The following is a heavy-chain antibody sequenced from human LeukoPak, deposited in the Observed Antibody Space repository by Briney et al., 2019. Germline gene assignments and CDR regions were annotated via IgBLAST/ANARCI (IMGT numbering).Heavy chain of an antibody. Sequence: GGSLRLSCAASGFTVSSNYMNWVRQAPGKGLEWVSSISSSSNYIYYADSVKGRFTISRDNAKNSLYLQMNSLRAEDTAVYYCARDPSSGWYLKGWFDPWGQGTLVTVSS. J-gene: IGHJ5*02. CDR1: GFTVSSNY. CDR3: ARDPSSGWYLKGWFDP. V-gene: IGHV3-21*01. CDR2: ISSSSNYI. D-gene: IGHD6-19*01.